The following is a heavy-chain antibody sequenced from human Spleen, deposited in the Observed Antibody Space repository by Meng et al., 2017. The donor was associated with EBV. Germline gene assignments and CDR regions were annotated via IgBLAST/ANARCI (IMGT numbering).Heavy chain of an antibody. CDR1: GDSISSFYY. V-gene: IGHV4-39*01. CDR3: ARPFPSWQSPRLDPFGA. D-gene: IGHD6-19*01. Sequence: QVQLQESGPGLVKPSXXLSLTCTVPGDSISSFYYWGWFRQPPGRGLEWIGSVHYTGSTYYSPSLKSRVTVSVDTSKNQFSLRLTSVTAADTAVYYCARPFPSWQSPRLDPFGAWGQGTLVTVSS. J-gene: IGHJ5*02. CDR2: VHYTGST.